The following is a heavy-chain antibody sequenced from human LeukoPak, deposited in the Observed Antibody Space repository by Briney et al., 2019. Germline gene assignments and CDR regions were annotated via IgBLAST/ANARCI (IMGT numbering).Heavy chain of an antibody. V-gene: IGHV3-23*01. CDR2: ISGSGGST. CDR1: GFTCSSYG. Sequence: GGTLRRSCAASGFTCSSYGMSWVRQAPGKGLKWVSAISGSGGSTYYRDSVKGRFSISRDSSKNILYLQLNSLRAEDTAVYYCAKDRCSNGIGCYYYYMDVWGKGTTVTISS. D-gene: IGHD2-8*01. J-gene: IGHJ6*03. CDR3: AKDRCSNGIGCYYYYMDV.